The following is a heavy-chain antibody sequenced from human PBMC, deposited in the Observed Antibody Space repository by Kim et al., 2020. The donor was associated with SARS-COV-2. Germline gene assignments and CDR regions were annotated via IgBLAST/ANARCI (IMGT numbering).Heavy chain of an antibody. D-gene: IGHD3-3*01. J-gene: IGHJ3*02. Sequence: SETLSLTCTVSGGSISSGGYYWSWIRQHPGKGLEGIVYIYYSGSTYYNPSLKSRVTISVDTSKNPFSLKLSSVTAADTAVYYCARAGRRRITIFGVVGAFDIWGQGTMVTVSS. CDR3: ARAGRRRITIFGVVGAFDI. V-gene: IGHV4-31*03. CDR2: IYYSGST. CDR1: GGSISSGGYY.